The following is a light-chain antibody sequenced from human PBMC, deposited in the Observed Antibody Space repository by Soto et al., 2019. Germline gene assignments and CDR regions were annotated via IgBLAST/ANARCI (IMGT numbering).Light chain of an antibody. Sequence: EIVMTQSPATLSVSPGERATLSCSASQSVASNVAWYQQKPGQAPRLLIYRASTRATGIPARFSGSGSGTAFTLTISSLQSEDSAVYSCQQYNNWPRALGQGTKVEIK. CDR1: QSVASN. CDR2: RAS. V-gene: IGKV3-15*01. J-gene: IGKJ1*01. CDR3: QQYNNWPRA.